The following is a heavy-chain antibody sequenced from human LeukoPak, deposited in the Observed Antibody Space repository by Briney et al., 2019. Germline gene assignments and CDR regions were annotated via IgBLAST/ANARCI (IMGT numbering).Heavy chain of an antibody. D-gene: IGHD6-25*01. CDR1: GFTFSSYS. J-gene: IGHJ4*02. V-gene: IGHV3-48*01. CDR3: ARVSGQRLAHIDY. Sequence: GGSLRLSCAASGFTFSSYSMKWVRQAPGKGLEWVSYISSSSSTIYYADSVKGRFTISRDNAKNSLYLQMNSLRAEDTAVYYCARVSGQRLAHIDYWGQGTLVTVSS. CDR2: ISSSSSTI.